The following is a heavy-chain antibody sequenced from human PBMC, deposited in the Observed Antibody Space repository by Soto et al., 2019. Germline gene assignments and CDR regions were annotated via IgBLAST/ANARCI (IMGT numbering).Heavy chain of an antibody. J-gene: IGHJ4*02. Sequence: GGSLRLSCAASGFTFSSYAMSWVRQAPGKGLEWVSAISGSGGSTYYADSVKGRFTISRDNSKNTLYLQMNSLRAEDTAVYYCAKDYMVRGVMSLFGFSSFDYWGQGTLVTVSS. D-gene: IGHD3-10*01. V-gene: IGHV3-23*01. CDR3: AKDYMVRGVMSLFGFSSFDY. CDR1: GFTFSSYA. CDR2: ISGSGGST.